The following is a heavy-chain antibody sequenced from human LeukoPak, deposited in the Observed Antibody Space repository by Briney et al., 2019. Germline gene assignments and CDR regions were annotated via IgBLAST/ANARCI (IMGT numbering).Heavy chain of an antibody. D-gene: IGHD2-21*02. J-gene: IGHJ4*02. CDR1: GGSVSSYY. V-gene: IGHV4-59*02. Sequence: SETLSLTCTVSGGSVSSYYWSWIRQPPGKGLEWIGYIYYSGSTNYNPSLKSRVTISVDTSKNQFSLKLSSVTAADTAVYYCARGDPIAGVNFGYWGQGTLVTVSS. CDR3: ARGDPIAGVNFGY. CDR2: IYYSGST.